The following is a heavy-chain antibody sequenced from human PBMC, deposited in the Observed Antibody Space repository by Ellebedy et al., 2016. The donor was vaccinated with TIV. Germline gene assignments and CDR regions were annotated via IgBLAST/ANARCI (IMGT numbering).Heavy chain of an antibody. CDR3: ARPGASYSSSWHDFDC. Sequence: GESLKISCAASGFTFSSFTMNWVRQAPGKGLEWVSSISSSATYIHNADSVKGRFTISRDNAKNSLYLQMNSLRVEDTAVYYCARPGASYSSSWHDFDCWGQGTLVTVSS. CDR2: ISSSATYI. J-gene: IGHJ4*02. CDR1: GFTFSSFT. V-gene: IGHV3-21*01. D-gene: IGHD6-13*01.